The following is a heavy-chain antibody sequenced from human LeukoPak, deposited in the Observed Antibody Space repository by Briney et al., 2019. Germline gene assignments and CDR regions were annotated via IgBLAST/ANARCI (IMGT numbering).Heavy chain of an antibody. CDR3: ARDSGSYSFQS. D-gene: IGHD1-26*01. V-gene: IGHV4-59*01. CDR1: GGSITNYY. CDR2: RYDTGGT. Sequence: SETLSLTCTVSGGSITNYYWSWIRQPPGKGLEWIGCRYDTGGTNYNPSLQSRVTISVDTSKNQFSLKLTSVTAADTAVYYCARDSGSYSFQSWGQGTLVTVFS. J-gene: IGHJ4*02.